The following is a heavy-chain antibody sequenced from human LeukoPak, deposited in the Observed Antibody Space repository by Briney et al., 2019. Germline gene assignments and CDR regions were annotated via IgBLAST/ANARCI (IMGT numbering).Heavy chain of an antibody. J-gene: IGHJ4*02. Sequence: PGRSLRLSCAASGFTFSSYGMHWVRQAPGKGLEWVAVISYDGSNKYYADSVKGRFTISRDNSKNTLYLQMNSLRAEDTAVYYCAKDRGASLEGVIPSWGQGTLVTVSS. D-gene: IGHD3-10*01. V-gene: IGHV3-30*18. CDR2: ISYDGSNK. CDR3: AKDRGASLEGVIPS. CDR1: GFTFSSYG.